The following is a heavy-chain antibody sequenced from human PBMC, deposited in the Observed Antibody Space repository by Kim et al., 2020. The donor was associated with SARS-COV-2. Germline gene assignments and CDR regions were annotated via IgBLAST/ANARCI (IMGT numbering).Heavy chain of an antibody. J-gene: IGHJ5*02. CDR3: ARGPDIVVVVAATPDSWFDP. CDR1: GGSISSYY. CDR2: IYYSGST. V-gene: IGHV4-59*13. D-gene: IGHD2-15*01. Sequence: SETLSLTCTVSGGSISSYYWSWIRQPPGKGLEWIGYIYYSGSTNYNPSLKSRVTISVDTSKNQFSLKLSSVTAADTAVYYCARGPDIVVVVAATPDSWFDPWGQGTLVTVSS.